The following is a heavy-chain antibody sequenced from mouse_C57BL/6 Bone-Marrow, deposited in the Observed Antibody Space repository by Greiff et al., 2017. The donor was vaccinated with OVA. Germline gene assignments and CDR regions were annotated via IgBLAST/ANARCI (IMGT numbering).Heavy chain of an antibody. Sequence: EVHLVESGGGLVKPGGSLKLSCAASGFTFSSYAMSWVRQTPEKRLEWVATISDGGSYTYYPDNVKGRFTISGDNAKNNLYLQMSHLKSEDTAMYYCARDRRTYYGNLYAMDYWGQGTSVTVSS. CDR3: ARDRRTYYGNLYAMDY. CDR2: ISDGGSYT. CDR1: GFTFSSYA. V-gene: IGHV5-4*01. J-gene: IGHJ4*01. D-gene: IGHD2-10*01.